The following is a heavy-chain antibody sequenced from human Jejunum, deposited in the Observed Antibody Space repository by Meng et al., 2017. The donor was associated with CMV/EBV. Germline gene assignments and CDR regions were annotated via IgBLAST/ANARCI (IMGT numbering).Heavy chain of an antibody. CDR2: ISFDGSNK. CDR1: GFPFSSYA. CDR3: AREGRFPLDYGLDV. V-gene: IGHV3-30-3*01. J-gene: IGHJ6*02. D-gene: IGHD3-3*01. Sequence: GFPFSSYAMHWVRQGPGKGLEWVAIISFDGSNKYYADSVKGRFTISRDNSKNTVYLQINSLRPEDTAVYYCAREGRFPLDYGLDVWGQGTTVTVSS.